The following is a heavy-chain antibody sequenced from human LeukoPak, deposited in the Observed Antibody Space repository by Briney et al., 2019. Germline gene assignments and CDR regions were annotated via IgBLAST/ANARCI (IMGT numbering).Heavy chain of an antibody. CDR3: ARGRRVSSSWYAFGY. Sequence: ASVKVSCKASGYTFTGYYMHWVRQAPGQGLEWMGWINPNSGGTNYAQKFQGRVTMTRDTSISTAYMELSRLRSDDTAVYYCARGRRVSSSWYAFGYWGQGTLVTVSS. D-gene: IGHD6-13*01. CDR2: INPNSGGT. V-gene: IGHV1-2*02. CDR1: GYTFTGYY. J-gene: IGHJ4*02.